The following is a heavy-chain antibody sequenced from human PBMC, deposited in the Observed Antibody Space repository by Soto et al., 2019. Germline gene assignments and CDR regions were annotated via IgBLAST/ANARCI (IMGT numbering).Heavy chain of an antibody. D-gene: IGHD4-17*01. CDR1: PYTFTVYY. CDR3: ATVPYGDYAYSDY. J-gene: IGHJ4*02. V-gene: IGHV1-2*02. Sequence: ASVKVSCKTSPYTFTVYYIHWVRQAPRQGLEWMGWINPDSGGTQYAQKFQGRVTMTRDTSISTAYMALSRLRSDDTAVYYCATVPYGDYAYSDYWGLGTLVTVSS. CDR2: INPDSGGT.